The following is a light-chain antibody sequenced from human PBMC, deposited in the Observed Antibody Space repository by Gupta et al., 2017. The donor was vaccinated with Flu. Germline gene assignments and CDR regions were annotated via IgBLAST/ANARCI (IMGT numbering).Light chain of an antibody. Sequence: DIQMTQSPSTLSASVGDRVTITCRASQSISDWLAWFQQKPGKAPKLLIYKASNLESGVPSRFSGSGSGTGFTLTINSLQPDDFATYYCQQDSSFPWTFGQGTKVEIK. J-gene: IGKJ1*01. CDR3: QQDSSFPWT. CDR1: QSISDW. CDR2: KAS. V-gene: IGKV1-5*03.